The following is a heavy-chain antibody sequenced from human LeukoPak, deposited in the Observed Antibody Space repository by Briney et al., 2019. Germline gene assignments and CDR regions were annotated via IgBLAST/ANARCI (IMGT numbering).Heavy chain of an antibody. D-gene: IGHD3-22*01. CDR3: AREGYDSSGYYQYYFDY. V-gene: IGHV3-30*04. Sequence: SGGSLRLSCAASGFTFSSYAMHWVRQAPGKGLEWVAVISYDGSNKYYADSVKGRFTISRDNSKNTLYLQMNSLRAEDTAVYYCAREGYDSSGYYQYYFDYWGQGTLVTVSS. CDR1: GFTFSSYA. J-gene: IGHJ4*02. CDR2: ISYDGSNK.